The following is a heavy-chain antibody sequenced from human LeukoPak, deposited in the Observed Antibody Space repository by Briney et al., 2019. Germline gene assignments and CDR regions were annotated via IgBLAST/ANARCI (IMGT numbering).Heavy chain of an antibody. CDR3: AKADYDILTGYYTSFDY. D-gene: IGHD3-9*01. Sequence: GGSLRLSCAASGFTFSSYAMSWVRQAPGKGLEWVSAISGSGGSTYYADSVKGRIIISRDNSKNTLYLQMNSLRAEDTAVYYCAKADYDILTGYYTSFDYWGQGTLVTVSS. CDR1: GFTFSSYA. V-gene: IGHV3-23*01. J-gene: IGHJ4*02. CDR2: ISGSGGST.